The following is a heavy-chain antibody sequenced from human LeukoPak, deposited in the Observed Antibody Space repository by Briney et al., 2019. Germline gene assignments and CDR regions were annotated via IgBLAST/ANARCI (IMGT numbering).Heavy chain of an antibody. J-gene: IGHJ6*03. V-gene: IGHV4-38-2*01. CDR3: ARLAALRGFYYYIDV. D-gene: IGHD6-6*01. CDR2: VYRDGNT. CDR1: GYSISNGYY. Sequence: PSETLSLTCSVSGYSISNGYYWGWIRQPPGKGLEWVANVYRDGNTYYSPSLDSRVTISVDTSKNQFFLRLSSVTAADTAVYYCARLAALRGFYYYIDVWGKGATVTVSS.